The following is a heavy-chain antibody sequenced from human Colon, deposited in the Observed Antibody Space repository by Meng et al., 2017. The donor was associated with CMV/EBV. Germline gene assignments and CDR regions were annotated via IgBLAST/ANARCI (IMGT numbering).Heavy chain of an antibody. Sequence: GISNSRNRKKWERKERGKGKGREKRIDNDGGKKKKEEKVKGRLTISRENDKNKMYLQMNSLRAEETAVYYCVRLNTLTPFDYWGQGTLVTVSS. CDR3: VRLNTLTPFDY. J-gene: IGHJ4*02. V-gene: IGHV3-74*01. CDR1: GISNSRNR. CDR2: IDNDGGKK. D-gene: IGHD3-9*01.